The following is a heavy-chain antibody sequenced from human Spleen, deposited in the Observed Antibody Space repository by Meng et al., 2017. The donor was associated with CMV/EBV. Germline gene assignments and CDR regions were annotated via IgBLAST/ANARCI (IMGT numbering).Heavy chain of an antibody. J-gene: IGHJ4*02. CDR1: GFTFSRQS. CDR2: ISSNSGTI. D-gene: IGHD3-22*01. V-gene: IGHV3-48*04. CDR3: ATYNYYYDSSGYLFSY. Sequence: GGSLRLSCAVSGFTFSRQSMNWVRQAPGKGLEWVSYISSNSGTIYHADSVKGRFTISRDNAKNAVFLQMDSLRAEDTAVYYCATYNYYYDSSGYLFSYWGQGTLVTVSS.